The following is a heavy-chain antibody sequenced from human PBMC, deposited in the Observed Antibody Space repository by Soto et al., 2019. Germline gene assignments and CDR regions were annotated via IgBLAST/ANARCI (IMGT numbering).Heavy chain of an antibody. V-gene: IGHV3-30-3*01. Sequence: GGSLRLSCAASGFSFSSQAMHWVRQSPGKGLEWVAAISNDGNRQLYADSVKDRFTISRDNSRNTLDLQMNNLRTEDTGVYFCARDIYSYGSVGTPDIWGQGTMVTV. J-gene: IGHJ3*02. CDR3: ARDIYSYGSVGTPDI. D-gene: IGHD5-18*01. CDR2: ISNDGNRQ. CDR1: GFSFSSQA.